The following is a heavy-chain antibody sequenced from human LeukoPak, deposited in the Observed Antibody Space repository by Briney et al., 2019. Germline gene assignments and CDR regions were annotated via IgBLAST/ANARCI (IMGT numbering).Heavy chain of an antibody. CDR1: GYTFTNYG. D-gene: IGHD1-26*01. CDR3: AREGELDLVYFDY. J-gene: IGHJ4*02. CDR2: INTNTGNP. V-gene: IGHV7-4-1*02. Sequence: GASVTVSCTASGYTFTNYGMSWVRQAPGQGLEWMGWINTNTGNPTYAQGFTGRFVFSLDTSVSTAYLQISSLKAEDTAVYYCAREGELDLVYFDYWGQGTLDTVSS.